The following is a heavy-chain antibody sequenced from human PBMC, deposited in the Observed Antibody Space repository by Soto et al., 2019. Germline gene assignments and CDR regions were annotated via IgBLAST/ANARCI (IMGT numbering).Heavy chain of an antibody. Sequence: GKGLEWVGFIRRKAYGGTTEYAASVKGRFTISRDDSKSIAYLQMNSLKTEDTAVYYCTIVVLYSGRSRYPTIITWFGP. CDR2: IRRKAYGGTT. J-gene: IGHJ5*02. V-gene: IGHV3-49*02. D-gene: IGHD3-22*01. CDR3: TIVVLYSGRSRYPTIITWFGP.